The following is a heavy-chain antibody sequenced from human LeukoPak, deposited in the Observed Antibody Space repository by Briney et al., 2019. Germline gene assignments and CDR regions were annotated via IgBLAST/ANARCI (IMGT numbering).Heavy chain of an antibody. CDR3: ARPHRYCSGGSCYHDAFDI. Sequence: SVKVSCKASGGTFSSYAISWVRQAPGQGLEWMGRIIPIFGTANYAQKFQGRVTITTDESTSTAYMELSSLRSEDTAVYYCARPHRYCSGGSCYHDAFDIWGQGTMVTVSS. V-gene: IGHV1-69*05. CDR1: GGTFSSYA. CDR2: IIPIFGTA. D-gene: IGHD2-15*01. J-gene: IGHJ3*02.